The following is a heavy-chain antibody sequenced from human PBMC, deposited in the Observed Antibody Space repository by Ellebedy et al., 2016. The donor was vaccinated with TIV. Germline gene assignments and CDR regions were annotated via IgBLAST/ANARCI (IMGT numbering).Heavy chain of an antibody. CDR1: GYTFTGYY. CDR2: INTHPGGT. D-gene: IGHD2-21*01. CDR3: ARNLRYGDYGGGY. V-gene: IGHV1-2*02. Sequence: AASVKVSCKASGYTFTGYYIHWVRHAPGQGLEWMGFINTHPGGTDYAPKFQGRVTMTTDTSVNTAYMELSGVTSDDTALYYCARNLRYGDYGGGYWGQGTLVTVSS. J-gene: IGHJ4*02.